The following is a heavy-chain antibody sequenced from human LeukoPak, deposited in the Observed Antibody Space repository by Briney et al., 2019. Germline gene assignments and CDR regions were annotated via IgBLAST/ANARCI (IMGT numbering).Heavy chain of an antibody. V-gene: IGHV5-51*01. CDR2: IYPGDSDT. J-gene: IGHJ4*02. CDR3: ARLPQARRTDFDY. CDR1: GYSFTSNW. Sequence: GESLKISWQGSGYSFTSNWIGWVPQIPGKGLEWMGIIYPGDSDTRYSPSFQGQVTISADKSISTAYLQWSSLKASDTAMYYGARLPQARRTDFDYWGQGTLVTVSS. D-gene: IGHD1-14*01.